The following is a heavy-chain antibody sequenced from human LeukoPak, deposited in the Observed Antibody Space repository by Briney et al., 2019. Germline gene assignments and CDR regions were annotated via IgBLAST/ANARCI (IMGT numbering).Heavy chain of an antibody. CDR1: GGSISSYY. V-gene: IGHV4-59*08. CDR2: FYASGST. J-gene: IGHJ2*01. CDR3: ARLSALNWYFDL. Sequence: SETLSLTCTVSGGSISSYYWSWIRQPPGKGLEWIGYFYASGSTNYNPSLKSRVTISVDTSKNQCSLKLSSVTAADRAVYFCARLSALNWYFDLWGRGTLVTVSS.